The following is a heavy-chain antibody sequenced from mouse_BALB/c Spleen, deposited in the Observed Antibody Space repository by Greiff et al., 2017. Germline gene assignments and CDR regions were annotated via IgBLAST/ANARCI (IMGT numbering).Heavy chain of an antibody. V-gene: IGHV1-18*01. J-gene: IGHJ3*01. CDR2: INPYNGGT. D-gene: IGHD2-4*01. CDR3: ARRDDYGAGLAY. Sequence: EVQLQQSGPELVKPGASVKISCKASGYSFTGYTMNWVKQSHGKNLEWIGLINPYNGGTSYNQKFKGKATSTADTSSSTAYMELLSLTSEDSAVYYCARRDDYGAGLAYWGQGTLVTVSA. CDR1: GYSFTGYT.